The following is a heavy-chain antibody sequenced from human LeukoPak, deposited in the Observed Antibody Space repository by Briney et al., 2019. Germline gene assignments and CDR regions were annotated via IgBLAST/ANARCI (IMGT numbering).Heavy chain of an antibody. CDR1: GGSISSSSYY. CDR3: ASILNYYGSGSYSAPFQH. CDR2: IYYSGST. J-gene: IGHJ1*01. Sequence: SETLSLTCTVSGGSISSSSYYWGWIRQPPGKGLEWIGSIYYSGSTYYNPSLKSRVTISVDTSKNQFSLKLSSVTAADTAVYYCASILNYYGSGSYSAPFQHWGQGTLVTVSS. D-gene: IGHD3-10*01. V-gene: IGHV4-39*07.